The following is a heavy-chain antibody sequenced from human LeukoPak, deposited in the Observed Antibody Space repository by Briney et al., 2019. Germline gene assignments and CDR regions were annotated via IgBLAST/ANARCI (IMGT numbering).Heavy chain of an antibody. Sequence: ASVKVSCKASGYTFASYDINWVRQATGQGLEWMGWMNPNSGNTGYAQKFQGRVTMTRDMSTSTDYMELSSLRSEDTAVYYCARDNSVEDTAWCFDPWGQGTLVTVSS. J-gene: IGHJ5*02. CDR1: GYTFASYD. CDR2: MNPNSGNT. D-gene: IGHD2-8*02. CDR3: ARDNSVEDTAWCFDP. V-gene: IGHV1-8*02.